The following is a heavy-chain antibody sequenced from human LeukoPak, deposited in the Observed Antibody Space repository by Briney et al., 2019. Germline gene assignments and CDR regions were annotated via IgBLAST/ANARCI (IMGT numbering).Heavy chain of an antibody. CDR2: IIPIFGTA. Sequence: LVKVSCKASGYTFTSYGISWVRQAPGQGLEWMGGIIPIFGTANYAQKFQGRVTITADESTSTAYMELSSLRSEDTAVYYCARSYQWELLYYFDYWGQGTLVTVSS. D-gene: IGHD1-26*01. J-gene: IGHJ4*02. V-gene: IGHV1-69*13. CDR3: ARSYQWELLYYFDY. CDR1: GYTFTSYG.